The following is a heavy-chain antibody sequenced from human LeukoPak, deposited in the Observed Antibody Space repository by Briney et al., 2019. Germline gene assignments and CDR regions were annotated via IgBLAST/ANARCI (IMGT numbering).Heavy chain of an antibody. CDR1: GYGFTSYQ. CDR2: INPSGGST. Sequence: ASVKLSCKASGYGFTSYQIHWVRQAPGQGLEWMGIINPSGGSTRYAQQFQARPTLTSDTSATTVYMALTNVRSDDRAAYYWPRAVEYPTTFFDFWGHGSLVTVST. D-gene: IGHD2/OR15-2a*01. CDR3: PRAVEYPTTFFDF. J-gene: IGHJ4*01. V-gene: IGHV1-46*01.